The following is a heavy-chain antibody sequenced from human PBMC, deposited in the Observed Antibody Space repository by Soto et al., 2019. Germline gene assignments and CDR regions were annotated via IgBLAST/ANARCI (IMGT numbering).Heavy chain of an antibody. CDR1: RFTFDDYA. CDR2: ISWNSGSI. Sequence: EVQLVESGGGLVQPGRSLRLSCAASRFTFDDYAMHWVRQAPGKGLEWVSGISWNSGSIGYADSVKGRFTISRDNAKNSLYLQMNSLRAEDTALYYCAKGAVAGPADYWGQGTLVTVSS. J-gene: IGHJ4*02. CDR3: AKGAVAGPADY. V-gene: IGHV3-9*01. D-gene: IGHD6-19*01.